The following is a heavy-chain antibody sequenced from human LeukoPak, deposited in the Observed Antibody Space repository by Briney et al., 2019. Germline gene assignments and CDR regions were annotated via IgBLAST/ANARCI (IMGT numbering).Heavy chain of an antibody. CDR2: IYSGGST. J-gene: IGHJ4*02. CDR3: AKEFRSGSSLDY. CDR1: GFTVSSNY. V-gene: IGHV3-53*05. D-gene: IGHD6-19*01. Sequence: GGSLRLSCAASGFTVSSNYMSWVRQAPGKGLEWVSVIYSGGSTYYADSVKGRFTISRDNSKNTLYLQMNSLRAEDTAVYYCAKEFRSGSSLDYWGQGTLVTISS.